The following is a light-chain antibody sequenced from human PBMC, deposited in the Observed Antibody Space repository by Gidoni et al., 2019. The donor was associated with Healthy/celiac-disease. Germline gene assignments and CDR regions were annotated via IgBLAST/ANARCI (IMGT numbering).Light chain of an antibody. CDR3: SSYTTSSTLV. CDR2: DVS. V-gene: IGLV2-14*03. Sequence: QSALTQPASVSGSPGQSITISCTGTSSDVGGYNYVSGYQHHPGKAPKLMIYDVSNRPSGLSNRFSGSKSGNTASLTISGLQAEDEADYYCSSYTTSSTLVFGGGTKLTVL. J-gene: IGLJ2*01. CDR1: SSDVGGYNY.